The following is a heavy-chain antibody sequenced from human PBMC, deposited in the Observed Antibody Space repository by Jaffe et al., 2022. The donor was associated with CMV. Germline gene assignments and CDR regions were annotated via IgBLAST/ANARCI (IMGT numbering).Heavy chain of an antibody. CDR1: GGSISSYY. Sequence: QVQLQESGPGLVKPSETLSLTCTVSGGSISSYYWSWIRQPPGKGLEWIGYIYYSGSTNYNPSLKSRVTISVDTSKNQFSLKLSSVTAADTAVYYCARQDDYDAAWGAFDIWGQGTMVTVSS. D-gene: IGHD4-17*01. CDR2: IYYSGST. V-gene: IGHV4-59*08. CDR3: ARQDDYDAAWGAFDI. J-gene: IGHJ3*02.